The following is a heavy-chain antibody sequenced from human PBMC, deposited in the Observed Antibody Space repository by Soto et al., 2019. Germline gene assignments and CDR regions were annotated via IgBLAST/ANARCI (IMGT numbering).Heavy chain of an antibody. CDR3: AKRGLGSCRSGSCYNLQFDY. J-gene: IGHJ4*02. CDR1: VFPFSSYA. CDR2: ISGSAGST. V-gene: IGHV3-23*01. Sequence: HPGGSLRLSCAASVFPFSSYAMTWVRQAPGKGLDWVSAISGSAGSTYYADSVKGRFTISRDNSKNTLYLQMNSLRVEDTAVYYCAKRGLGSCRSGSCYNLQFDYWGQGTLVTVSS. D-gene: IGHD2-15*01.